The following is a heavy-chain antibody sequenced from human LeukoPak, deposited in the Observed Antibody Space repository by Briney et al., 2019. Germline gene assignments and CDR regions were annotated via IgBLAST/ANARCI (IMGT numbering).Heavy chain of an antibody. CDR1: GDTFIDLT. CDR2: FYPENDGS. D-gene: IGHD2-21*02. CDR3: VTVRSPLRGVWYFDY. J-gene: IGHJ4*02. V-gene: IGHV1-24*01. Sequence: ASVTVSFMVSGDTFIDLTLHWVRQIPGRGLEWMGGFYPENDGSIYLQKFEGQVIMTEDTSAETAYMVVRSLRSEDTATYYCVTVRSPLRGVWYFDYWGQGTLVTVSS.